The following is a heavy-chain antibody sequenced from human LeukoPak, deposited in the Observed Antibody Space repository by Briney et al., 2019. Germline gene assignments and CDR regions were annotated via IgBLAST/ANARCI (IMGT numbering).Heavy chain of an antibody. V-gene: IGHV3-30*18. Sequence: AGGSLRLSCAASESTFSTYGMHWVRQAPGKGLEWVAVISYDGSNKYYADSVKGRFTISRDNSKNTLYLQMNSLRAEDTAVYYCAKDLGLPYDYVWGSYRSSFDYWGQGTLVTVSS. J-gene: IGHJ4*02. CDR1: ESTFSTYG. D-gene: IGHD3-16*02. CDR2: ISYDGSNK. CDR3: AKDLGLPYDYVWGSYRSSFDY.